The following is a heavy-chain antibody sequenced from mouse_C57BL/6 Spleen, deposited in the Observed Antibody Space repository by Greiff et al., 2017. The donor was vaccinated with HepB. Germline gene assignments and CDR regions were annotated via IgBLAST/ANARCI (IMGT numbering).Heavy chain of an antibody. D-gene: IGHD1-3*01. CDR1: GFSLTSYG. Sequence: VQLVESGPGLVAPSQTLSITCTASGFSLTSYGVHWVRQPPGKGLEWLGVIWAGRSTNYNSALMSRLSIRKDNSKSQAVLKMNSLQTDDTAMYYCARLKDIWGQGTTLTVSS. J-gene: IGHJ2*01. CDR3: ARLKDI. V-gene: IGHV2-9*02. CDR2: IWAGRST.